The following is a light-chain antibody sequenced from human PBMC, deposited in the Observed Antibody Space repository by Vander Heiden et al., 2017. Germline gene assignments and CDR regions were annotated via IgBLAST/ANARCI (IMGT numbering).Light chain of an antibody. Sequence: LSPFSLPGSQGERATINGKCSQSVLYSSNNKNYLAWYQQKPGQPPKLLIYWASTRESGVPDRFSGSGSGTDFTLTISSPQAEDVAVYYCQKYYSTTWTFGQGTKVEIK. CDR1: QSVLYSSNNKNY. CDR2: WAS. J-gene: IGKJ1*01. V-gene: IGKV4-1*01. CDR3: QKYYSTTWT.